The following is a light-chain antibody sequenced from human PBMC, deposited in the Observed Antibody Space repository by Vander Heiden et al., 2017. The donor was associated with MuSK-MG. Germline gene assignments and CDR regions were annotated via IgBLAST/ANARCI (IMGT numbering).Light chain of an antibody. V-gene: IGKV3-20*01. CDR1: QSVSSNS. CDR2: ASS. J-gene: IGKJ2*02. Sequence: EIVFTQSPGPLSFSPGETATLSCRASQSVSSNSLAWYQQKPGQAPRLLIYASSSRATGSPDRFSGSGSGTDFTLTISRLEPEDFEVYFCQQYGTSHRTFGQGTKLEIK. CDR3: QQYGTSHRT.